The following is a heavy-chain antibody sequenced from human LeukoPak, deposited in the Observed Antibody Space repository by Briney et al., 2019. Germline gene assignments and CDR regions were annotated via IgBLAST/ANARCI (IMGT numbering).Heavy chain of an antibody. CDR2: IYYSGST. CDR1: GGSISSSSYY. D-gene: IGHD3-22*01. Sequence: SETLSLTCTVSGGSISSSSYYWGWIRQPPGKGLEWIGSIYYSGSTYYNPSLKSRVTMSVDTSKNQFSLKLSSVTAADTAVYYCASAHYYDSSGYSLGDAFDIWGQGTMVTVSS. J-gene: IGHJ3*02. CDR3: ASAHYYDSSGYSLGDAFDI. V-gene: IGHV4-39*01.